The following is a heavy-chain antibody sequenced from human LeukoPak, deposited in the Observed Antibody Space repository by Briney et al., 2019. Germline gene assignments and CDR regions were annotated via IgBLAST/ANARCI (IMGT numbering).Heavy chain of an antibody. CDR2: INHSGST. V-gene: IGHV4-34*01. CDR3: ARALGATPYFDY. J-gene: IGHJ4*02. CDR1: GGSFSGYY. Sequence: PSETLSLTCAVYGGSFSGYYWSWIRQPPGKGLEWIGEINHSGSTNYNPSLKSRVTISVDTPKNQFSLKLSSVTAADTAVYYCARALGATPYFDYWGQGTLVTVSS. D-gene: IGHD1-26*01.